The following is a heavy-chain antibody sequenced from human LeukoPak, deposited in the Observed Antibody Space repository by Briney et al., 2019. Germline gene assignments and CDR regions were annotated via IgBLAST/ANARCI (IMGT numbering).Heavy chain of an antibody. V-gene: IGHV3-49*04. CDR2: IRSKAYGGTT. D-gene: IGHD3-10*01. Sequence: GSPRLSCTASGFTFGDYAMSWVRQAPGKGLEWVGFIRSKAYGGTTEYAASVKGRFTISRDDSKSIAYLQMNSLKTEDTAVYYCIRAWGLLWSWTNFRFDPWGQGTLVTVSS. CDR1: GFTFGDYA. J-gene: IGHJ5*02. CDR3: IRAWGLLWSWTNFRFDP.